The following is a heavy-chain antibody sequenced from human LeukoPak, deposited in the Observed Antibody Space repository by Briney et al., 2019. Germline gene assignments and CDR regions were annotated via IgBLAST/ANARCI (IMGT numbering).Heavy chain of an antibody. Sequence: ASVKVSFKASGYSFTSYDINWVRQATGQGPEWIGWMNPSSGNTGYAQRFQGRVTMTRDTSTSTAYLELSSLTSDDTAVYYCAAHTYYYSSGSFGHWGQGTLVTVSS. D-gene: IGHD3-10*01. V-gene: IGHV1-8*01. CDR1: GYSFTSYD. J-gene: IGHJ4*02. CDR2: MNPSSGNT. CDR3: AAHTYYYSSGSFGH.